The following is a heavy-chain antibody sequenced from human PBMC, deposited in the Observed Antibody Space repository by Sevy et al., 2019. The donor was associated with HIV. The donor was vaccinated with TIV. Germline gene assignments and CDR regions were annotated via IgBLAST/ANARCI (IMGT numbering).Heavy chain of an antibody. Sequence: GGSLRLSCAASGFSLTTSDMHWVRQAPGKGLEWVAYVRNDGSNKYYANSVRDRFTISRESPKNTLYLQMNSLRDEDTAIYYCARGRKTTEEWLEELDYYYGLDVWGQGTTVTVSS. CDR2: VRNDGSNK. J-gene: IGHJ6*02. CDR3: ARGRKTTEEWLEELDYYYGLDV. V-gene: IGHV3-30*02. D-gene: IGHD2-8*01. CDR1: GFSLTTSD.